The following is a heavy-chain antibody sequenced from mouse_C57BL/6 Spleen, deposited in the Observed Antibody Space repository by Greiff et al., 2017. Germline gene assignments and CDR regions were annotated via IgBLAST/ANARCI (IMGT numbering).Heavy chain of an antibody. V-gene: IGHV14-2*01. D-gene: IGHD2-4*01. CDR3: ARNPISYYYYDWYAY. CDR2: IDPEDGET. Sequence: EVQLQQSGAELVKPGASVKLSCTASGFNIKDYYMHWVKQRTEQGLEWIGRIDPEDGETKYAPQFQGKATIAADTSSNTAYLQLSSLTSDDTAVYYCARNPISYYYYDWYAYWAHVTLVTASA. J-gene: IGHJ3*01. CDR1: GFNIKDYY.